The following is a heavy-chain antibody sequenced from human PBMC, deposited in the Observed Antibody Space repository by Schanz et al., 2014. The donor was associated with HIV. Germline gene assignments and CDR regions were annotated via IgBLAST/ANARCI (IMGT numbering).Heavy chain of an antibody. CDR3: ARDRPVIVGATRADGGTDFDY. J-gene: IGHJ4*02. CDR1: GYTFSHYG. Sequence: QVQLVQSGAEVKKPGASVKVSCKASGYTFSHYGITWVRQAPGQGPEWMGWISAYNGNTNYAQKIQGRLTMTTDTSTSTAYMELRSLRSDDTAVYYCARDRPVIVGATRADGGTDFDYWGQGTLVTVSS. D-gene: IGHD1-26*01. CDR2: ISAYNGNT. V-gene: IGHV1-18*01.